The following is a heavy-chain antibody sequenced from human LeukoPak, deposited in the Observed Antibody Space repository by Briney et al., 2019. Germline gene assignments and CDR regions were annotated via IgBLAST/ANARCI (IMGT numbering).Heavy chain of an antibody. CDR3: ARETKSEYCGGDCYYFDY. CDR1: GFIFSTYW. J-gene: IGHJ4*02. Sequence: PGGSLRLSCAASGFIFSTYWMSWVRQAPGKGLEWVANIKQDGSERFYVDSVKGRFTISRDNAKNSLYLQMNSLRAEDTAVYYCARETKSEYCGGDCYYFDYWGQGTLVTVSS. V-gene: IGHV3-7*01. D-gene: IGHD2-21*02. CDR2: IKQDGSER.